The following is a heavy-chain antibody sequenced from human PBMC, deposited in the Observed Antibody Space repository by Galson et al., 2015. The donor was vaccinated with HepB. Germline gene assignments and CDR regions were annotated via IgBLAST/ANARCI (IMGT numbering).Heavy chain of an antibody. J-gene: IGHJ4*02. CDR1: GFTFSSYA. CDR3: ARDPWVGADPGYFDY. CDR2: ISYDGSNK. Sequence: SLRLSCAASGFTFSSYAMHWVRQAPGKGLEWVAVISYDGSNKYYADSVKGRFTISRDNSKNTLYLQMNSLRAEDTAVYYCARDPWVGADPGYFDYWGQGTLVTVSS. V-gene: IGHV3-30*04. D-gene: IGHD1-26*01.